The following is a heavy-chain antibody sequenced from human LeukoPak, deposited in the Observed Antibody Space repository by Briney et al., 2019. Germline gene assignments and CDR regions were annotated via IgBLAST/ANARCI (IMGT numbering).Heavy chain of an antibody. CDR3: ARPSMADSGSWSYYYYYYYMDV. Sequence: PSETLSLTCTVSGGSISSSSYYWGWIRQPPGKGLEWIGSIYYSGSTYYNPSLKSRVTISVDTSKNQFSLKLSSVTAADTAVYYCARPSMADSGSWSYYYYYYYMDVWGKGTTVTVSS. D-gene: IGHD6-13*01. CDR2: IYYSGST. J-gene: IGHJ6*03. V-gene: IGHV4-39*01. CDR1: GGSISSSSYY.